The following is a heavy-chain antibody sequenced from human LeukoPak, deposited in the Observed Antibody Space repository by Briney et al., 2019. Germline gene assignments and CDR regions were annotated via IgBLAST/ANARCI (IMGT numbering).Heavy chain of an antibody. CDR1: GFTFSSYA. D-gene: IGHD3-3*01. CDR3: AKGGDYDFWSGYYGKYYFDY. V-gene: IGHV3-23*01. CDR2: ISGSGGST. Sequence: GGSLRLSCAASGFTFSSYAMSWVRQAPGKGLEWVSAISGSGGSTYYADSVKGRFTISRDNSKNTLYLQMNGLRAEDTAVYYCAKGGDYDFWSGYYGKYYFDYWGQGTLVTVSS. J-gene: IGHJ4*02.